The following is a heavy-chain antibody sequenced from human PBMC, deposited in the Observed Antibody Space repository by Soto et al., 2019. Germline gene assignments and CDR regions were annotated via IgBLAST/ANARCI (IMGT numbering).Heavy chain of an antibody. V-gene: IGHV1-8*01. J-gene: IGHJ5*02. CDR2: MNPNSGNT. CDR1: GYTFTSYD. CDR3: ASAPITGTTGWFDP. D-gene: IGHD1-7*01. Sequence: DSVKVSCKASGYTFTSYDINWVRQATGQGLEWMGCMNPNSGNTGYAQKFQGRVTMTRNTSISTAYMELSSLRSEDTAVYYCASAPITGTTGWFDPWGQGTLVTVSS.